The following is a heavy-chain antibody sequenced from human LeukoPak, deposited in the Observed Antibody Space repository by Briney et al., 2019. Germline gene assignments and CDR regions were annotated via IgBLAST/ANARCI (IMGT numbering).Heavy chain of an antibody. V-gene: IGHV3-33*06. CDR2: IWYDGSNK. D-gene: IGHD2-2*01. CDR3: AKEQDNQLLLSHFDY. Sequence: GGSLRLSCATSGFTFSSYGMHWVRQAPGKGLEWVAVIWYDGSNKYYADSVKGRFTISRDNSMSTVSLQMNSLRAEDTAVYYCAKEQDNQLLLSHFDYWGQGILVTVSS. J-gene: IGHJ4*02. CDR1: GFTFSSYG.